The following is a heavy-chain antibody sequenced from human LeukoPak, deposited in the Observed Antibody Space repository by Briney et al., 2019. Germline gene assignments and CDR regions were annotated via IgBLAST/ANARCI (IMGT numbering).Heavy chain of an antibody. CDR2: IIPILGIA. CDR1: GYTFTGYY. Sequence: GASVKVSCKASGYTFTGYYMHWVRQAPGQGLEWMGRIIPILGIANYAQKFQGRVTITADKSTSTAYMELSSLRSEDTAVYYCARENPRKYYFDYWGQGTLVTVSS. J-gene: IGHJ4*02. V-gene: IGHV1-69*04. CDR3: ARENPRKYYFDY.